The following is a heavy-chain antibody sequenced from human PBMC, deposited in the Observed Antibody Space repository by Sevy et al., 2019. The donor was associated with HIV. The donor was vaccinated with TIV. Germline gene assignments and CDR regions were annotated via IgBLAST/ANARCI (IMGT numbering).Heavy chain of an antibody. D-gene: IGHD3-16*01. CDR2: ISGSGGST. J-gene: IGHJ4*02. CDR3: VKDFGGSFVIGYFDY. V-gene: IGHV3-23*01. CDR1: GITFSNYA. Sequence: GGSLRLSCVASGITFSNYAMSWVRQAPGKGLEWVSGISGSGGSTYYADSMKGRLTISRDNSKSTLYLQMNSLRVEDTAVYYCVKDFGGSFVIGYFDYWGQGTLVTVSS.